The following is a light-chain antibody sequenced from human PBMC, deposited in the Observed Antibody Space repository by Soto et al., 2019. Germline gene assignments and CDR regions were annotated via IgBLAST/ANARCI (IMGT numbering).Light chain of an antibody. CDR3: QASDRSVSGFV. J-gene: IGLJ1*01. Sequence: QSVLPQPPSVSGAPGQRATISCTGSSSKIGSGYDVHWYQQLPGTASKLLIDGNSNRPSGDHDGFTGYKSGTSASLAITGVQAEDEADYYCQASDRSVSGFVFGTGTKLTVL. CDR1: SSKIGSGYD. CDR2: GNS. V-gene: IGLV1-40*01.